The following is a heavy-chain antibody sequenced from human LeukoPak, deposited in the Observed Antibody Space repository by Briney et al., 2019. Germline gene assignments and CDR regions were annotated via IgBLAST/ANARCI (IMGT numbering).Heavy chain of an antibody. CDR2: ISWNSGSI. CDR1: GFTFDDYA. D-gene: IGHD4-23*01. J-gene: IGHJ6*04. CDR3: ANGGRNYYNYYAMDV. V-gene: IGHV3-9*03. Sequence: PGRSLRLSCAASGFTFDDYAMHWVRQAPGKGLEWVSGISWNSGSIGYADSVKGRFTISRDNAKNSLYLQMNSLRAEDMALYYCANGGRNYYNYYAMDVWGKGTTVTVSS.